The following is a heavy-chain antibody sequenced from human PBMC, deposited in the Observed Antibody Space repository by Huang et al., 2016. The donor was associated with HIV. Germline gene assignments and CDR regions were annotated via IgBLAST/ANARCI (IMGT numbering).Heavy chain of an antibody. V-gene: IGHV4-61*09. CDR2: IYTRGTT. J-gene: IGHJ3*02. Sequence: QVQLQESGPGLVKPSQTLSLTCRVSGGSISSGNYYWSWIRQPAGKGLEWIGHIYTRGTTIYNSSRKSRVTISVATSKNQFSLKLSSGTAADTAVYYCARLTGYSTFDIWGHGTVVTVSS. CDR1: GGSISSGNYY. CDR3: ARLTGYSTFDI. D-gene: IGHD3-9*01.